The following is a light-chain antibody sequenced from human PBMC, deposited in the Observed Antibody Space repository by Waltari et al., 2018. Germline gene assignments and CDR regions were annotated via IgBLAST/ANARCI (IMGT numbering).Light chain of an antibody. CDR3: RSYDDRSVV. V-gene: IGLV6-57*04. CDR1: SGSIATQY. J-gene: IGLJ2*01. CDR2: EDN. Sequence: NFMLTQPHSVSESPGKTVTIPCTRSSGSIATQYVQWYQQRPGCAPTTVIYEDNQRPSGVPDRFSGSIDSSSNSASLTISGLKPEDEADYYCRSYDDRSVVFGGGTKLTVL.